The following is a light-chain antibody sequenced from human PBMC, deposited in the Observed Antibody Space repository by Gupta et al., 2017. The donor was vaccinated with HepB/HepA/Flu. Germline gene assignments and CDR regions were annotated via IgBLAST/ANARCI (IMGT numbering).Light chain of an antibody. CDR1: QSISSY. CDR3: QQSYSTLMCS. V-gene: IGKV1-39*01. J-gene: IGKJ2*04. Sequence: DIQMNQSPSSLSASVGDRVTITCRASQSISSYLNWYQQKPGKAPKLLIYAASSLQSGVPSRFSGSGSGTDFTLTISSLQPEDFATYYCQQSYSTLMCSFGQGTKLEIK. CDR2: AAS.